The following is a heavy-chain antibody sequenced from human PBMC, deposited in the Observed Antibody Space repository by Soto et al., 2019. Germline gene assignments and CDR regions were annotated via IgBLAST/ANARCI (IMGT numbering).Heavy chain of an antibody. D-gene: IGHD2-2*01. CDR3: ARATYCISTSCYVEKRPYYYYYYGMDV. V-gene: IGHV1-18*01. J-gene: IGHJ6*02. CDR2: ISAYNGNT. CDR1: GYTFTSYG. Sequence: GASVKVSCKASGYTFTSYGISWVRQAPGQGLERMGWISAYNGNTNYAQKLQGRVTMTTDTSTSTAYMELRSLRSDDTAVYYCARATYCISTSCYVEKRPYYYYYYGMDVWGQGTTVTVSS.